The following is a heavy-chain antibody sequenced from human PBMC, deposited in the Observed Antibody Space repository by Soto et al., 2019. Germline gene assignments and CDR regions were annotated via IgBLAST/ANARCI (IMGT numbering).Heavy chain of an antibody. CDR1: GGSISSYY. CDR3: ARVQSTSWGYYYAVDV. CDR2: ISYSGST. V-gene: IGHV4-59*01. J-gene: IGHJ6*01. D-gene: IGHD2-2*01. Sequence: QVQLQESGPGLVKPSETLSLTCRISGGSISSYYWNWIRQAPGKGLEWIGFISYSGSTNYNPALTSRGTIAVDTSKDQISRRLNSVTAADTAVYYCARVQSTSWGYYYAVDVWGQGTTVTVSS.